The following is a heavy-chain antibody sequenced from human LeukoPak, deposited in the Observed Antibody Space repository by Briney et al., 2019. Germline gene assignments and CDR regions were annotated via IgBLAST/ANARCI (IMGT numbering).Heavy chain of an antibody. CDR1: GFSFSRYW. V-gene: IGHV3-7*01. D-gene: IGHD2-8*01. CDR3: ARLKDDVTKFDY. Sequence: GGSLRLSCAGSGFSFSRYWMAWVRQAPGKGLEWVASINQDISRIHYVDSVKGRFTIYRDNAKNSLFLQMNSLRVEDTAVYFCARLKDDVTKFDYWGQGTLVTVSS. J-gene: IGHJ4*02. CDR2: INQDISRI.